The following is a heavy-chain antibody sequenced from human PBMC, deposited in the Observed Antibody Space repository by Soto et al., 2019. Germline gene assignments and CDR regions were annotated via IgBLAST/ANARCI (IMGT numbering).Heavy chain of an antibody. Sequence: EVQLVESGGDLVQPGGSLRLSCAASGFSFSSFSMNWVRQAPGKGLEWVSYISGSGTTTYYADSVKGRFTISRDNAKNSLYLQMKSLQAEDTAVYYCARLGDYGSGSYWGQGTLGTGSS. J-gene: IGHJ4*02. CDR2: ISGSGTTT. V-gene: IGHV3-48*04. D-gene: IGHD3-10*01. CDR3: ARLGDYGSGSY. CDR1: GFSFSSFS.